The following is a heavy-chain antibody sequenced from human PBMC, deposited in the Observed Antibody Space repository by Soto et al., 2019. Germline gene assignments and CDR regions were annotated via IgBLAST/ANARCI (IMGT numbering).Heavy chain of an antibody. CDR2: IIPMYGPA. D-gene: IGHD3-10*01. V-gene: IGHV1-69*01. CDR1: GGTFSSYA. Sequence: QVPLVQSGAEVKEPGSSVTVSCKASGGTFSSYAIHWVRQAPGQGLEWMGGIIPMYGPAKYAQRFQGRVTITADESTTTVYMELTSLTSQDTAVYYCARVTSMVRGVIDNWFDPWGHGTLVTVSS. J-gene: IGHJ5*02. CDR3: ARVTSMVRGVIDNWFDP.